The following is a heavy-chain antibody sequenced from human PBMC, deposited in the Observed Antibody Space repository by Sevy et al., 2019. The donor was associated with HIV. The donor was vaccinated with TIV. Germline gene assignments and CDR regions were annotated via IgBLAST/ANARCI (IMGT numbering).Heavy chain of an antibody. CDR3: ARDLGSSLNWFDP. J-gene: IGHJ5*02. Sequence: SQTLSLTCAISGDSVSSNSATWNWIRQSPSRGLEWLGRTYYRSKWYNDYAVSVKSRITINPDRSKNHFSLQLNSVTPEDTAVYYCARDLGSSLNWFDPWGQGTLVTVSS. D-gene: IGHD6-13*01. CDR2: TYYRSKWYN. V-gene: IGHV6-1*01. CDR1: GDSVSSNSAT.